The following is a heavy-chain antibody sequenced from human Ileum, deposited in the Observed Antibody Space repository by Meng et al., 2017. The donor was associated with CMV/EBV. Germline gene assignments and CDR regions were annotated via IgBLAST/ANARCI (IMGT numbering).Heavy chain of an antibody. D-gene: IGHD2-15*01. CDR3: ARGGKHRGSFLGNDYFDS. CDR2: LSNTGLSN. CDR1: SVLS. Sequence: SVLSMTWIRPAPGKGLVRVTYLSNTGLSNFSADSVKARSAISCDNAKSSLYLEINYLRADDTAVSYCARGGKHRGSFLGNDYFDSWGQGLLVTVSS. V-gene: IGHV3-11*04. J-gene: IGHJ4*02.